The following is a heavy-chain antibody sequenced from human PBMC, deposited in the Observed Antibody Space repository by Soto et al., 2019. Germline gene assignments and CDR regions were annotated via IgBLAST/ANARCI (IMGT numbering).Heavy chain of an antibody. Sequence: PGGSLRLSCAASGFTFSSYWMSWVRQAPGRGLEWVANIKQDGSEKYYVDSVKGRFTISRDNAKNSLYLQMNSLRAEDTAVYYCARDQGVYYYYYYLDVWAKGTSVTGSS. V-gene: IGHV3-7*01. CDR1: GFTFSSYW. CDR2: IKQDGSEK. CDR3: ARDQGVYYYYYYLDV. J-gene: IGHJ6*03.